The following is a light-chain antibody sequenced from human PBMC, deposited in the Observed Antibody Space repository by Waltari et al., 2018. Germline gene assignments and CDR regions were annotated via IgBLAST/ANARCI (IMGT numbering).Light chain of an antibody. Sequence: GNNVVNWYQQLPGTVPKLLIYRNDQRPSGVPDRFSGSKSGTSASLAISGLRSEDEADYFCASWDDSPNGRWVFGGGTKVTVL. CDR2: RND. V-gene: IGLV1-44*01. J-gene: IGLJ3*02. CDR1: GNNV. CDR3: ASWDDSPNGRWV.